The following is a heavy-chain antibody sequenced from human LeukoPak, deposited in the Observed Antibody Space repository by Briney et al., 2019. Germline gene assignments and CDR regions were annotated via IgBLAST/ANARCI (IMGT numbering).Heavy chain of an antibody. CDR1: GFTVSSNY. J-gene: IGHJ3*02. CDR2: IYSGGST. D-gene: IGHD3-22*01. Sequence: GGSLRLSCAASGFTVSSNYMTWVRQAPGKVLEWVSVIYSGGSTYYADSVKGRFTLSRDNSKNTLFLQMNSLRAEDTAVYYCAREPQGDSSGYDAFDIWGQGTMVTVSS. CDR3: AREPQGDSSGYDAFDI. V-gene: IGHV3-66*01.